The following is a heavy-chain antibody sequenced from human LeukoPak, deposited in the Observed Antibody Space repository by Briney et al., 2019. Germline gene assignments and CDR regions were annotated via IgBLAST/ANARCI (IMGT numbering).Heavy chain of an antibody. J-gene: IGHJ4*02. V-gene: IGHV3-48*01. CDR1: GFTFSSYS. CDR3: ARDAAYNWNYVDY. Sequence: GGTLRLSCAASGFTFSSYSMNWVRQAPGKGLEWVSYISSSSSTIYYADSVKGRLTIYRDNSRNTLYLQMDSLRVEDTAVYYCARDAAYNWNYVDYWGQGTLVTVSS. CDR2: ISSSSSTI. D-gene: IGHD1-20*01.